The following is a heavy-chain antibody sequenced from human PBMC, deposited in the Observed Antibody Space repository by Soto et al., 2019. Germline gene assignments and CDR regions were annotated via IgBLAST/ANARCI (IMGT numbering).Heavy chain of an antibody. V-gene: IGHV3-64*01. D-gene: IGHD6-13*01. Sequence: EVQLVESGGGLVQPGGSLRLSCAASGFTFSNYAMYWVRQAPGKGLEYVSAISSNGGSTYYANSVKGRFTISRDNSKNTLYLQMGSLRAEDMAVYYCARYSNSVADYWGQGTLVTVSS. CDR1: GFTFSNYA. CDR3: ARYSNSVADY. CDR2: ISSNGGST. J-gene: IGHJ4*02.